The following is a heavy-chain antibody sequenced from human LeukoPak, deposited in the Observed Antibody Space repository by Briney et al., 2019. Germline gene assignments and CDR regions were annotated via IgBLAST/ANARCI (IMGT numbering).Heavy chain of an antibody. V-gene: IGHV4-34*01. D-gene: IGHD3-3*01. CDR3: ARGPGDFWSGYYYAFDI. CDR1: GGSFSGYY. CDR2: INHSGST. J-gene: IGHJ3*02. Sequence: SETLSLTCAVYGGSFSGYYWSWLRPPPGKGLEWIGEINHSGSTNYNPSLKSRVTISVDTSKNQFSLKLSSVTAADTAVYYCARGPGDFWSGYYYAFDIWGQGTMVTVSS.